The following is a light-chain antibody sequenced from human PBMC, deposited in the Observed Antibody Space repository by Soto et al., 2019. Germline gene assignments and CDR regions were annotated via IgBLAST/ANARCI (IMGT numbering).Light chain of an antibody. J-gene: IGLJ1*01. CDR1: SSDVGGYNH. V-gene: IGLV2-14*01. CDR2: EVS. Sequence: QSALTQPASVSGSPGQSITISCTGTSSDVGGYNHVSWYQQHPGKAPKFMIYEVSNRPSGVSNRFSGSKSGNTASLTISGLQAEDDADYYCSSYTSSSPLVFGTGTKLTVL. CDR3: SSYTSSSPLV.